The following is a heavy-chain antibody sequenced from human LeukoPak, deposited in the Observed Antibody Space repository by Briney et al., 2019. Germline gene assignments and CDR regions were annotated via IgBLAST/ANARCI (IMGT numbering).Heavy chain of an antibody. J-gene: IGHJ4*02. D-gene: IGHD6-19*01. V-gene: IGHV3-74*01. Sequence: PGESLRLSCAASGFTFSSYWMHWVRQAPGKGLVWVSRINSDGSSTSYADSVKGRFTISRDNAKNTLYLQMNSLRAEDTAVYHCARESSGWYGDYWGQGTLVTVSS. CDR3: ARESSGWYGDY. CDR1: GFTFSSYW. CDR2: INSDGSST.